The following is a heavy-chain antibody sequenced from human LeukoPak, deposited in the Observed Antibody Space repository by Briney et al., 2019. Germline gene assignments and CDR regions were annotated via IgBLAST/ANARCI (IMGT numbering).Heavy chain of an antibody. D-gene: IGHD4-11*01. Sequence: PGGSLRLSCEASRFPFNTYHFHWVRQAPGKGLEWLAVVSSDGSDNYNADSVKGRFTISRDNSKNTVYLQMNSLRVEDTAVYYCLRYRVSYKYYAMDVWGQGTTVTVSS. CDR1: RFPFNTYH. V-gene: IGHV3-30*03. CDR3: LRYRVSYKYYAMDV. CDR2: VSSDGSDN. J-gene: IGHJ6*02.